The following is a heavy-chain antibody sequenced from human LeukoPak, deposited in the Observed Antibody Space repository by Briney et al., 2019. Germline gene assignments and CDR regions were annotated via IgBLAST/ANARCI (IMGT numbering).Heavy chain of an antibody. CDR3: ARVRYSSRYFDY. CDR1: GFTFSSYS. D-gene: IGHD6-13*01. J-gene: IGHJ4*02. V-gene: IGHV3-21*01. CDR2: ISSSSSYI. Sequence: PGGSLRLSCAASGFTFSSYSMNWVRQAPGKGLEWLSSISSSSSYIYYADSVKGRFTISRDNAKNSLYLQMNSLRAEDTAVYYCARVRYSSRYFDYWGQGTLVTVSS.